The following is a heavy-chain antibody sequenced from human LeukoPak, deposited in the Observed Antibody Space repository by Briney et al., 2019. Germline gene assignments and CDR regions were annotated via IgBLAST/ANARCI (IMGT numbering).Heavy chain of an antibody. J-gene: IGHJ4*02. V-gene: IGHV4-4*02. CDR1: GGSISSSNW. CDR2: IYHSGST. D-gene: IGHD4-23*01. CDR3: ARDSGGNYHDY. Sequence: PSETLSLTCAVSGGSISSSNWWSWVRQPPGKGLEWIGEIYHSGSTNYNRSLKSRVTISVDKSKNQFSLKLNSVTAADTAVYYCARDSGGNYHDYWGQGILVTVSS.